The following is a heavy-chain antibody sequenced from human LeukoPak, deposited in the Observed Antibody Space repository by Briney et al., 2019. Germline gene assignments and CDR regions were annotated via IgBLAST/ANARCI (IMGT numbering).Heavy chain of an antibody. Sequence: SQTLSLTCAVYGGSFSGYYWSWIRQPPGKGVEWIAEINHSGSTTYSPSFKCRVTISVDTSNKQFSLKLSPVRAADTVVYYCARGRSTFTWGQVTTVTVSS. V-gene: IGHV4-34*01. D-gene: IGHD2-15*01. CDR1: GGSFSGYY. J-gene: IGHJ3*01. CDR2: INHSGST. CDR3: ARGRSTFT.